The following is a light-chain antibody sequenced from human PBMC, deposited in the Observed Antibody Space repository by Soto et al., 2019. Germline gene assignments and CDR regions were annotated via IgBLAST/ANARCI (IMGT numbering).Light chain of an antibody. CDR2: KAS. CDR1: QSISSW. J-gene: IGKJ1*01. CDR3: QQYNSYSRT. Sequence: DIHMTQSPSTLSASVGYRFTITCRASQSISSWLAWYQQKPGKAPKLLIYKASSLESGVPSRFRGSGSGTEFTLTISSLQPDDFETYYCQQYNSYSRTFGQGTKVDIK. V-gene: IGKV1-5*03.